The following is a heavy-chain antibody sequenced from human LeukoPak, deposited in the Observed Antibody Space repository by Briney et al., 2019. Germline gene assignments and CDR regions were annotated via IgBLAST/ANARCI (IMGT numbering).Heavy chain of an antibody. J-gene: IGHJ4*02. CDR1: GYTFTGYY. CDR3: ASNGDAVGYFDY. D-gene: IGHD7-27*01. V-gene: IGHV1-2*06. Sequence: ASVKVSCKASGYTFTGYYMHWVRQAPGQGLEWMGRINPNSGGKNYAQKFQGRVTMTRDTSISPAYMELGRQRADDTAVYDCASNGDAVGYFDYWGQGTLVTVSS. CDR2: INPNSGGK.